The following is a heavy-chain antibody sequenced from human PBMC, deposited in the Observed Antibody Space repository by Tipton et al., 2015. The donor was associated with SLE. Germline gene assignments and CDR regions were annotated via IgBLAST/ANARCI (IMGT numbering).Heavy chain of an antibody. CDR2: INRSGSS. Sequence: TLSLTCAVYGGSFTGYYWTWIRQPPGKGPEWLGEINRSGSSNYNPSPKSRVTMSVDTSKNQFSLKLSSVTAADTAVYYCARDKSSHSKYILDYWGQGTLVTVSP. V-gene: IGHV4-34*01. D-gene: IGHD3-3*02. CDR1: GGSFTGYY. CDR3: ARDKSSHSKYILDY. J-gene: IGHJ4*02.